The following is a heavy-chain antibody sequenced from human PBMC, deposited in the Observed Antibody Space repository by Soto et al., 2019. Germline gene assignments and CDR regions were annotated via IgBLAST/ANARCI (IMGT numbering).Heavy chain of an antibody. CDR2: INHSGST. D-gene: IGHD2-15*01. V-gene: IGHV4-34*01. CDR3: ARAPYCSGGSCYPNWFDP. J-gene: IGHJ5*02. CDR1: GGSFSGYY. Sequence: QVQLQQWGAGLLKPSETLSLTCAVYGGSFSGYYWSWIRQPPGKGLEWIGEINHSGSTNYNPTLKSRVTLEVDASKNQFSLKLSSVTAAGTAVYYCARAPYCSGGSCYPNWFDPWGQGTLVTVSS.